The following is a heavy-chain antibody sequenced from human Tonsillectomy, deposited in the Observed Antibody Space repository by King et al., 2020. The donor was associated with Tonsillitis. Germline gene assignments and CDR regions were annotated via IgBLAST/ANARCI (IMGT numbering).Heavy chain of an antibody. Sequence: QLVQSGAEVKKPGSSVRVSCKASGGTFSSYAFSWVRQAPGQGLEWMGGIMPIFGRPSYPQRFQGRVTITADKSTNTVYMDLSSLRSEDTAVYYCASKIERPTVTSFHHWGPGTLVTGSS. CDR3: ASKIERPTVTSFHH. V-gene: IGHV1-69*14. CDR1: GGTFSSYA. CDR2: IMPIFGRP. J-gene: IGHJ1*01. D-gene: IGHD5-24*01.